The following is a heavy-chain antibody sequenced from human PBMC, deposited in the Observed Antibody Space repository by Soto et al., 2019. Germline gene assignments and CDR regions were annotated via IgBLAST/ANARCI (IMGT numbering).Heavy chain of an antibody. J-gene: IGHJ6*02. Sequence: PGGSLRLSCAASGFTFSSYAMSWVRQAPGKGLEWVSAISGSVGSTYYADSVKGRFTISRDNSKNTLYLQMNSLRAEDTAVYYCAKFIRPFRGDDSWSGYYRAYYYYYGMDVWGQGTTVTVSS. CDR2: ISGSVGST. CDR3: AKFIRPFRGDDSWSGYYRAYYYYYGMDV. V-gene: IGHV3-23*01. CDR1: GFTFSSYA. D-gene: IGHD3-3*01.